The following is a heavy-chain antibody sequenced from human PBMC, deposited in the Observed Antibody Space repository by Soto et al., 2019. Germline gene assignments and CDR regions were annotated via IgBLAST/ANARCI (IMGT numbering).Heavy chain of an antibody. CDR1: GYTFTSFY. J-gene: IGHJ4*02. V-gene: IGHV1-46*01. CDR2: INPSDGST. D-gene: IGHD1-26*01. CDR3: AKDQVGASLFDY. Sequence: QVQLVQSGAEVKKPGASVKVSCKASGYTFTSFYMHWVRRAPGQGLEWMGLINPSDGSTRYAQKFQGRVTVTRDTSTSTVYMELSSLRSDDTAVYYCAKDQVGASLFDYWGQGTLVTVSS.